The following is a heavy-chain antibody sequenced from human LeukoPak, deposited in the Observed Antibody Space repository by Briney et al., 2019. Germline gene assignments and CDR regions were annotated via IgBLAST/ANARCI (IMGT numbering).Heavy chain of an antibody. D-gene: IGHD3-3*01. Sequence: SVKVSCKASGGTFSSYAISWVRQAPGQGLEWMGGIIPIFGTANYAQKFQGRVTITADESTSTAYMELSSLRSEDTAVYYCARDNYDFWSGRKLNWFDPWAQGTLVTVSS. CDR3: ARDNYDFWSGRKLNWFDP. CDR2: IIPIFGTA. CDR1: GGTFSSYA. J-gene: IGHJ5*02. V-gene: IGHV1-69*13.